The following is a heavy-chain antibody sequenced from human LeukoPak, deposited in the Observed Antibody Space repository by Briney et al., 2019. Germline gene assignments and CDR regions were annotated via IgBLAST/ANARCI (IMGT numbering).Heavy chain of an antibody. CDR2: IYYSGST. CDR1: GGSISSGDYY. CDR3: ARGHILTGYSHDSPDSSRPAISFDY. J-gene: IGHJ4*02. D-gene: IGHD3-9*01. V-gene: IGHV4-30-4*01. Sequence: SETLSLTCTVSGGSISSGDYYWSWIRQPPGKGLEWIGYIYYSGSTYYNPSLKSQVTISVDTSKNQFSLKLSSVTAADTAVYYCARGHILTGYSHDSPDSSRPAISFDYWGQGTLVTVSS.